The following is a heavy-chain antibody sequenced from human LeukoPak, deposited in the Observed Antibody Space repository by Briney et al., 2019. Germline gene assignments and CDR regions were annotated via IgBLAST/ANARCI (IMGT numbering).Heavy chain of an antibody. J-gene: IGHJ6*04. D-gene: IGHD3-9*01. CDR1: GYTFTGYY. V-gene: IGHV1-2*04. Sequence: VASVKVSSKASGYTFTGYYMHWVRQAPGQGLEWMGWINPNSGGTNNAQKFQGWVTMTRDTSINTAYMELSRLRSDDTAMYYCARDRGYDTLYGMDVWGKGTTVTVSS. CDR2: INPNSGGT. CDR3: ARDRGYDTLYGMDV.